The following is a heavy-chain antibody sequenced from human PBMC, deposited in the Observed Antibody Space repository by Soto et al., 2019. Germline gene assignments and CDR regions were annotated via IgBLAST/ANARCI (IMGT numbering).Heavy chain of an antibody. Sequence: QVQLVQSGAEVKKPGASVKVSCKASGYTFSGYAMGWVRQAPGQGLEWMGWISAYNGNTDYAQKFQCRVTITTDTSTRTAYMELRSLTSDDTAVYYCARPFGDYGDYAWSLRYWGQGTLVTVSS. J-gene: IGHJ4*02. CDR2: ISAYNGNT. V-gene: IGHV1-18*01. CDR3: ARPFGDYGDYAWSLRY. CDR1: GYTFSGYA. D-gene: IGHD4-17*01.